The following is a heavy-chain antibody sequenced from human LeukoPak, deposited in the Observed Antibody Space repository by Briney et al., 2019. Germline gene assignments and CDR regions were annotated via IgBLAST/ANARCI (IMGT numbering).Heavy chain of an antibody. CDR1: GGTFSCYA. CDR2: IIPILGIA. CDR3: ATQLYDSYYYGMDV. V-gene: IGHV1-69*04. D-gene: IGHD2-2*02. Sequence: GASVKVSCKSSGGTFSCYAISWVRQAPGQGLEWMGRIIPILGIANYAQKFQGRVTITADKSTSTAYMELSSLRSEDTAVYYCATQLYDSYYYGMDVWGQGTTVTVSS. J-gene: IGHJ6*02.